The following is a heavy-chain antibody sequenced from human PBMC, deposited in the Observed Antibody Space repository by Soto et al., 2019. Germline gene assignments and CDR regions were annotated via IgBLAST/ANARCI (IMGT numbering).Heavy chain of an antibody. Sequence: SETLSLTCTVSGGSISSCGYYCSWIRQHPGKGLEWIGYIYYSGSTYYIPSLKSRVTISVDTSKNQFSLKLSSVTAADTAVYYCARLNNWFDPWGQGTLVTVSS. J-gene: IGHJ5*02. CDR1: GGSISSCGYY. CDR2: IYYSGST. CDR3: ARLNNWFDP. V-gene: IGHV4-31*03.